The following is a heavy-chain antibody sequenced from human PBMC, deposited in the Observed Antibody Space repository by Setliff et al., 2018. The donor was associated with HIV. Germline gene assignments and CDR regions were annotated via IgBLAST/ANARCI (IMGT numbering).Heavy chain of an antibody. D-gene: IGHD2-15*01. V-gene: IGHV1-2*06. CDR3: ARAGGFCNAANCLRSYDAFDI. CDR1: GYTFNNYF. Sequence: ASVKVSCKASGYTFNNYFLHWVRQAPGQGLEWMGRFHPYSGHTNYAQNFQGRVTMTMDASITTVYMELSRLTSDDTAVYYCARAGGFCNAANCLRSYDAFDIWGQGTTVTVSS. J-gene: IGHJ3*02. CDR2: FHPYSGHT.